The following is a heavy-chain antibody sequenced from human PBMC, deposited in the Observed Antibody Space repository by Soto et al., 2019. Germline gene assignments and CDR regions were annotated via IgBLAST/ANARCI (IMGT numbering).Heavy chain of an antibody. V-gene: IGHV3-23*01. CDR2: ISGSGGST. CDR3: AKERALRFLEWLPRAYFDY. J-gene: IGHJ4*02. CDR1: GFPFSSYA. D-gene: IGHD3-3*01. Sequence: GGSLRLSCAASGFPFSSYAMSWVRQAPGKGLEWVSAISGSGGSTYYADSVKGRFTISRDNSKNTLYLQMNSLRAEDTAVYYCAKERALRFLEWLPRAYFDYWGQGTLVTVSS.